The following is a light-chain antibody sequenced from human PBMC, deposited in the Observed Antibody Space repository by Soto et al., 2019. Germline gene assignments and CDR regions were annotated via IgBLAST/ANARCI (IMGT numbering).Light chain of an antibody. CDR2: WAS. V-gene: IGKV4-1*01. Sequence: DIEMTQSPDSMAVSLGERATINCESSQSVLFTSNNKNYLAWYQQKPGQPPKLLLSWASARDSGVTERFSGSGSGTLFTLSISSLQAEDVAVYYCQQYYTLPLTVGGVTKVEIK. J-gene: IGKJ4*01. CDR3: QQYYTLPLT. CDR1: QSVLFTSNNKNY.